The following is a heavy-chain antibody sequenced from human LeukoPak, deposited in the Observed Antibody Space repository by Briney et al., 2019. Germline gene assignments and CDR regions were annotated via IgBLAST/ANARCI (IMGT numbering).Heavy chain of an antibody. CDR3: ARDPPISGRWVFDI. CDR2: SNPDVGER. J-gene: IGHJ3*02. CDR1: GYRVTGYY. D-gene: IGHD3-9*01. Sequence: SSVKVSCKASGYRVTGYYIHWLRQAPGQGVEWMGWSNPDVGERHSAQKFLGRVTMTGDTSITTAYMELRDLRSDDTAVYYCARDPPISGRWVFDIWGQGKMVTVSS. V-gene: IGHV1-2*02.